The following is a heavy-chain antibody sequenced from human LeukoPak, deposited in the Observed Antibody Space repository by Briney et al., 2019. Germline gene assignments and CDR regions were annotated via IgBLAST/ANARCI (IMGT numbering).Heavy chain of an antibody. V-gene: IGHV3-7*04. CDR1: GFTFTTYW. J-gene: IGHJ6*03. CDR3: ARGGAWVNTDYYYYYMDV. D-gene: IGHD3-16*01. CDR2: IKQDGTEK. Sequence: GGSLRLSCAASGFTFTTYWMSWVSQAPGKGLEWVANIKQDGTEKYYVDSVKGRFTISRDNAKNSLYLQMNSLRAEDTAVYYCARGGAWVNTDYYYYYMDVWGKGTTVTVS.